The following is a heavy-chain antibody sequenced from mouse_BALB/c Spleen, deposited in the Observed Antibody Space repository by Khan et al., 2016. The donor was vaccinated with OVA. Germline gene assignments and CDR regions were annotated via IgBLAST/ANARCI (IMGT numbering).Heavy chain of an antibody. CDR2: IWSDGST. CDR3: ARQPYYHYNVMDY. D-gene: IGHD2-10*01. V-gene: IGHV2-6-1*01. CDR1: GFSLTNYG. J-gene: IGHJ4*01. Sequence: QVQLQQSGPGLVAPSQSLSITCTISGFSLTNYGVHWVRQPPGEGLEWLVVIWSDGSTTYNSALKSRLTISKDNSKSQVFLKMNSLQTDDTAMYFCARQPYYHYNVMDYWGQGTSVTVSS.